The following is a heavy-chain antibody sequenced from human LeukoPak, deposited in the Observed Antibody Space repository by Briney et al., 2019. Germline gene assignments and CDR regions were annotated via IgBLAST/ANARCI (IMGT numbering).Heavy chain of an antibody. Sequence: ASVKVSCKASGYTFTSYGISWVRQAPGQGLEWMGWISAYNGNTNYAQKLQGGVTMTTDTSTSTAYMELRSLRSDDTAVYYCARVFGVVVVAATGNWFDPWGQGTLVTVSS. CDR3: ARVFGVVVVAATGNWFDP. J-gene: IGHJ5*02. V-gene: IGHV1-18*01. CDR2: ISAYNGNT. CDR1: GYTFTSYG. D-gene: IGHD2-15*01.